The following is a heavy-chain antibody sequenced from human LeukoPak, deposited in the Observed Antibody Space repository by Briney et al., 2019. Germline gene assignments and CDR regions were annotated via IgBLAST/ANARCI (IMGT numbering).Heavy chain of an antibody. Sequence: GGSLRLSCAASGFTFSSYAMSWVRQAPGKGLEWVSAISGSGGSTYYADSVKGRFTISRDNSKNTLYLQMNSLRAEDTAVYYCAKADGDYPPKYYYYYGMDVWGQGTTVTASS. CDR3: AKADGDYPPKYYYYYGMDV. CDR1: GFTFSSYA. CDR2: ISGSGGST. J-gene: IGHJ6*02. V-gene: IGHV3-23*01. D-gene: IGHD4-17*01.